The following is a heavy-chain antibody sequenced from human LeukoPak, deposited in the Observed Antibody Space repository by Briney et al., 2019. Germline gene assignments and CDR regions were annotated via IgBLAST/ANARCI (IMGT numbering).Heavy chain of an antibody. CDR2: IIPIFGTA. CDR3: AKVSQQWLVREGFDY. CDR1: GGTFSSYA. J-gene: IGHJ4*02. D-gene: IGHD6-19*01. Sequence: GSSVKVSCKASGGTFSSYAISWVRQAPGQGLEWMGGIIPIFGTANYAQKFQGRVTITTDESTSTAYMELSSLRAEDTALYYCAKVSQQWLVREGFDYWGQGTLVTVSS. V-gene: IGHV1-69*05.